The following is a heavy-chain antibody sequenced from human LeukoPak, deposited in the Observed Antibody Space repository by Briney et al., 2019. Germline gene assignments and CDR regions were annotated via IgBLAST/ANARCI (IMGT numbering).Heavy chain of an antibody. D-gene: IGHD3-22*01. J-gene: IGHJ4*02. CDR2: IIPIFGTA. V-gene: IGHV1-69*13. Sequence: SVKVSCKASGGTFGSYAISWVRQAPGQGLEWMGGIIPIFGTANYAQKFQGRVTITADESTSTAYMELSSLRAEDTAVYYCAKGRDDYYDSSDYWGQGTLVTVSS. CDR3: AKGRDDYYDSSDY. CDR1: GGTFGSYA.